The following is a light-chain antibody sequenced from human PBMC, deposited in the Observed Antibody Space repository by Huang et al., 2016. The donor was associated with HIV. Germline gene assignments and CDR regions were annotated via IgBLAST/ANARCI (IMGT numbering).Light chain of an antibody. CDR3: QQYALSPWT. Sequence: EIVLTQSPGTLSLSSGQRLTLSCRASQTFSNDYLAWYQQKPGQFPRLLIYAASTRAAGIPDRVSGRGSATDFILTVSRLEPEDSAVYYCQQYALSPWTFGHGTKVEI. CDR2: AAS. J-gene: IGKJ1*01. V-gene: IGKV3-20*01. CDR1: QTFSNDY.